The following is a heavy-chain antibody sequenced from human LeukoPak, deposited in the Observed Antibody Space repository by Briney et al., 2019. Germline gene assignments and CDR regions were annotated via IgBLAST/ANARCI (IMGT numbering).Heavy chain of an antibody. CDR3: ARGSGGVCGEAFDI. CDR1: GGSVSSGSYY. V-gene: IGHV4-61*01. J-gene: IGHJ3*02. D-gene: IGHD3-10*01. CDR2: IYYSGST. Sequence: SETLSLTCTVSGGSVSSGSYYWSWIRQPPGKGLEWIGYIYYSGSTNYNPSLKSRVTISVDTSKNQFSLKLSSVTAADTAVYYCARGSGGVCGEAFDIWGQGTMVTVSS.